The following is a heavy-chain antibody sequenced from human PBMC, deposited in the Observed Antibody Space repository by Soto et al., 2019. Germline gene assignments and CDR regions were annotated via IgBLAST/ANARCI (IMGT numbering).Heavy chain of an antibody. CDR2: IYYNGNT. CDR1: GGAINDHY. Sequence: TSETLSLTCTLSGGAINDHYWSFIRQPPGKGLEWIGYIYYNGNTNYNPSLESRVTISVDRSRNQFSLRLTSLTAADTAVYYCARVRTGYFDYWGRGALVTVSS. CDR3: ARVRTGYFDY. J-gene: IGHJ4*02. V-gene: IGHV4-59*11. D-gene: IGHD3-9*01.